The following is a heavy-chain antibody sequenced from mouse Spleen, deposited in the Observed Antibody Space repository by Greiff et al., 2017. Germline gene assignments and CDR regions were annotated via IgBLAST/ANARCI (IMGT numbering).Heavy chain of an antibody. CDR1: GYTFTDYE. CDR3: ARRYYDGSYGGIFFAY. CDR2: IDPETGGT. D-gene: IGHD1-1*01. Sequence: QVQLQQSGAELVRPGASVTLSCKASGYTFTDYEMHWVKQTPVHGLEWIGAIDPETGGTAYNQKFKGKAILTADKSSSTAYMELRSLTSEDSAIYYCARRYYDGSYGGIFFAYWGQGTLVTVSA. J-gene: IGHJ3*01. V-gene: IGHV1-15*01.